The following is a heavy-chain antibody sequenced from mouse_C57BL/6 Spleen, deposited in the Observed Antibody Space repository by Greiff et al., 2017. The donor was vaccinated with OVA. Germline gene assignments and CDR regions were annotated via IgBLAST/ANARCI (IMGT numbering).Heavy chain of an antibody. J-gene: IGHJ2*01. CDR2: ISYDGSN. CDR1: GYSITSGYY. Sequence: EVKLMESGPGLVKPSQSLSLTCSVTGYSITSGYYWNWIRQFPGNKLEWMGYISYDGSNNYNPSLKNRISITRDTSKNQFFLKLNSVTTEDTATYYYARGGYYFDYWGQGTTLTVSS. D-gene: IGHD3-1*01. CDR3: ARGGYYFDY. V-gene: IGHV3-6*01.